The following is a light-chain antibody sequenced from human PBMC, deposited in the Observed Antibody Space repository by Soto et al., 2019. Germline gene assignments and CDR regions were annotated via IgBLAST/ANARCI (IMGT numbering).Light chain of an antibody. CDR3: SSYTSSSTLPVV. Sequence: QSALTQPASVSGSPRQSITISCTGTSSDVGGYNYVSWYQQHPGKAPKLMIYDVSNRPSGVSNRFSGSKSGNTASLTISGLQAEDEADYYCSSYTSSSTLPVVFGGGTKLTVL. CDR2: DVS. J-gene: IGLJ2*01. V-gene: IGLV2-14*01. CDR1: SSDVGGYNY.